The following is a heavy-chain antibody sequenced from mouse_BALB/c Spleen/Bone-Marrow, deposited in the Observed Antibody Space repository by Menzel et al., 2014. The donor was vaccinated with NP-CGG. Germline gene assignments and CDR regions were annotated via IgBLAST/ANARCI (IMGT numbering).Heavy chain of an antibody. V-gene: IGHV14-3*02. Sequence: VQLQQSGAELVKPGASVKLSCTASGFNIKDTYMHWVKQRPEQGLEWIGRIDPANGNTKYDPKFQGKATITTDTSSNTAYLQLRSLTSEDTAVYYCARYDYRYSWFAYWGQGTRVTVSA. CDR3: ARYDYRYSWFAY. CDR2: IDPANGNT. D-gene: IGHD2-14*01. CDR1: GFNIKDTY. J-gene: IGHJ3*01.